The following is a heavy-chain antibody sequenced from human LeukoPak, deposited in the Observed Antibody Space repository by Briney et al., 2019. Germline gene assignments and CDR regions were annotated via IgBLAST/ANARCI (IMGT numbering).Heavy chain of an antibody. J-gene: IGHJ6*02. D-gene: IGHD6-6*01. V-gene: IGHV3-74*01. Sequence: PGGSLRLSCAASGFTFSSYWMHWVRQAPGKGLVWVSRINSDGSSTSYADSVKGRFTISRDNAKNTLYLQMNSLRAEDTAVYYCARDSYSSSSLYYYGMDVWGQGTTVTVSS. CDR1: GFTFSSYW. CDR3: ARDSYSSSSLYYYGMDV. CDR2: INSDGSST.